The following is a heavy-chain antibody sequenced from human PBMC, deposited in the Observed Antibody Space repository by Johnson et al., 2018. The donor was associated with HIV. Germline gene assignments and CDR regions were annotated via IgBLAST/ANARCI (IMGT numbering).Heavy chain of an antibody. CDR3: ARACRDGYTCDAFDI. D-gene: IGHD5-24*01. Sequence: QVQLVESGGGVVQPGRSLRLSCAASGFTFSNYGMHWVRQAPGKGLEWVAVISYDGSNKYYGDSVKGRFTISRDNSKNTLYLQMKSLRAEDTALYYCARACRDGYTCDAFDIWGQGTMVTVSS. CDR1: GFTFSNYG. J-gene: IGHJ3*02. V-gene: IGHV3-30*03. CDR2: ISYDGSNK.